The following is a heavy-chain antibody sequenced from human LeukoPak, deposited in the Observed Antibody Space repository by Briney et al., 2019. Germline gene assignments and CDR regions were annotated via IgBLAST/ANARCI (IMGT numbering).Heavy chain of an antibody. Sequence: PSETLSLTCTVSGGSISSSSYYWGWIRQPPGKGLEWIGSIYYSGSTYYNPSLKSRVTISVATSKNQFSLKLSSVTAADTAVYYCARIVDLSSFADYWGQGTLVTVSS. CDR1: GGSISSSSYY. CDR3: ARIVDLSSFADY. CDR2: IYYSGST. V-gene: IGHV4-39*01. D-gene: IGHD6-13*01. J-gene: IGHJ4*02.